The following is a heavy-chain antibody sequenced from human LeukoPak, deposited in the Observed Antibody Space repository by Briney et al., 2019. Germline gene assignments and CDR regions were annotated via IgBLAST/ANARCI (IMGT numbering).Heavy chain of an antibody. CDR3: ARDGYGGNGYYYYYMDV. CDR2: TYYRSKWYN. CDR1: GDSVSSNSAA. J-gene: IGHJ6*03. V-gene: IGHV6-1*01. D-gene: IGHD4-23*01. Sequence: SQTLSLTCAISGDSVSSNSAAWNWIRQSPSRSLEWLGRTYYRSKWYNDYAVSVKSRITINPDTSKNQFSLKLSSVTAADTAVYYCARDGYGGNGYYYYYMDVWGKGTTVTISS.